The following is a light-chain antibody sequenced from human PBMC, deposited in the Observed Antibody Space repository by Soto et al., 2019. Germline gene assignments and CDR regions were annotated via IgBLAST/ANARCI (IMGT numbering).Light chain of an antibody. CDR2: DVS. CDR3: CSYAASNTFV. J-gene: IGLJ1*01. V-gene: IGLV2-11*01. Sequence: QSALTEPPSVSGSPGQSFTISCTGTRSDVGGYNYGSWYRQYSGKAPKVRIYDVSRRTSGIPHRFPSSNSGDTASLTISGLQAEDQADYYCCSYAASNTFVFGTGTKVTVL. CDR1: RSDVGGYNY.